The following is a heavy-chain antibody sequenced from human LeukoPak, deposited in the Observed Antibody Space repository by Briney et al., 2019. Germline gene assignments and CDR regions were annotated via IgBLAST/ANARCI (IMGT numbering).Heavy chain of an antibody. CDR1: GFTVSSNY. CDR3: ASGRPKYYFDY. CDR2: IYSGGST. V-gene: IGHV3-66*01. Sequence: GGSLRLSCAASGFTVSSNYMSWVRQAPGKGLEWVSVIYSGGSTYYADSVKGRFTISRDNPKNTLYLQMNSLRSEDTAVYYCASGRPKYYFDYWGQGTLVTVSS. J-gene: IGHJ4*02.